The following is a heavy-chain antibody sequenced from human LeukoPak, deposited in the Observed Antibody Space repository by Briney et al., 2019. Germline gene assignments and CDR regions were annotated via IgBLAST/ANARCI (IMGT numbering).Heavy chain of an antibody. CDR2: IYYSGST. D-gene: IGHD5-18*01. V-gene: IGHV4-59*01. J-gene: IGHJ6*02. Sequence: SETLSLTCTVCGGSISSYYWSWIRQPPGKGLEWFGYIYYSGSTNYRPSLKSRVTITVDTSKNQFSLKLSSATAADTALYYCARASGYSYPYYYGMDVWGQGTTVTVSS. CDR1: GGSISSYY. CDR3: ARASGYSYPYYYGMDV.